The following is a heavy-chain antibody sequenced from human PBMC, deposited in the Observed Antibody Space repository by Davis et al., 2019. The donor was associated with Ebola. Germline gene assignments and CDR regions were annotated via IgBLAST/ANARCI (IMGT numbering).Heavy chain of an antibody. D-gene: IGHD1-14*01. CDR3: ARVGGAGASPEPRVSFDY. J-gene: IGHJ4*02. Sequence: PGGSLRLSCAASGFTFSSYGMHWVRQAPGKGLEWVAVISYDGSNKYYADSVKGRFTISRDNSKNTLYLQMNSLRAEDTAVYYCARVGGAGASPEPRVSFDYWGQGTLVTVSS. V-gene: IGHV3-30*03. CDR2: ISYDGSNK. CDR1: GFTFSSYG.